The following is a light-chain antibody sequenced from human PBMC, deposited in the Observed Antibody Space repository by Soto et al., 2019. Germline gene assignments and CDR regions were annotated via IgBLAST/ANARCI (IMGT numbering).Light chain of an antibody. Sequence: EIVLTQSPGTLSLSPGERATLSCRASQSVSSSYLAWYQHKPGQAPRLLIYGASSRDTGIPDRFSGSGSGTDFTLTISRLEPEDFAVYYCQQYCDSLFTFGPGTKVDMK. J-gene: IGKJ3*01. V-gene: IGKV3-20*01. CDR1: QSVSSSY. CDR2: GAS. CDR3: QQYCDSLFT.